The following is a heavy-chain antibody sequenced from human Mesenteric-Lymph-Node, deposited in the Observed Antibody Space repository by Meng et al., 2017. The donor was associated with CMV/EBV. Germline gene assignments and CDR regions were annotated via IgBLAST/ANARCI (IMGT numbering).Heavy chain of an antibody. J-gene: IGHJ6*02. Sequence: SETLSLTCTVSGGSISSSSYYWGWIRQPPGKGLEWIGSIYYSGSTYYNPSLKSRVTISVDTSKNQFSLKLSSVTAADTAVYYCARVDYCSSTSCYWYYYGMDVWGQGTTVTGLL. V-gene: IGHV4-39*07. CDR1: GGSISSSSYY. CDR2: IYYSGST. D-gene: IGHD2-2*01. CDR3: ARVDYCSSTSCYWYYYGMDV.